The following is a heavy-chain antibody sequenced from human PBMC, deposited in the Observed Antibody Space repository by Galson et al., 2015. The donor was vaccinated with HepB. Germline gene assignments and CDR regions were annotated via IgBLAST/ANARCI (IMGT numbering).Heavy chain of an antibody. D-gene: IGHD2-15*01. J-gene: IGHJ6*02. CDR1: GFTFSSYA. CDR2: ISGSGGST. Sequence: SLRLSCAASGFTFSSYAMSWVRQAPGKGLEWVSAISGSGGSTYYADSVKGRFTISRDNSKNTLYLQMNSLRAEDTAVYYCAKGVVVAAYYYYGMDVWGQGTTVTVSS. V-gene: IGHV3-23*01. CDR3: AKGVVVAAYYYYGMDV.